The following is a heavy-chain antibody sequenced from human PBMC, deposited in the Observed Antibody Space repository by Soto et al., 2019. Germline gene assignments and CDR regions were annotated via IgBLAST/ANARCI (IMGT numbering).Heavy chain of an antibody. Sequence: QVQLVQSGAEVKKPGASVKVSCKASGYTFTAYYMHWLRQAPGQGLEWKGWINANTGGTNYAQKFQGKVTLTRDTSIRTAYMELSRMRSDDTAVYYGARRRGFRGHGDRDDFYYGMDAWGQGTTVTVSS. CDR3: ARRRGFRGHGDRDDFYYGMDA. V-gene: IGHV1-2*02. CDR2: INANTGGT. J-gene: IGHJ6*02. CDR1: GYTFTAYY. D-gene: IGHD5-12*01.